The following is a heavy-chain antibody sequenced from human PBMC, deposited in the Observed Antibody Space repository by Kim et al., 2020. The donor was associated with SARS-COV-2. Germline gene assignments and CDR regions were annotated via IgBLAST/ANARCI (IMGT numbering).Heavy chain of an antibody. V-gene: IGHV1-2*02. Sequence: ASVKVSCKASGYTFTGYYMHWVRQAPGQGLEWMGWINPNSGGTNYAQKFQGRVTMTRDTSISTAYMELSRLRSDDTAVYYCASKCIGQWLVRDAFDIWGQGTMVTVSS. D-gene: IGHD6-19*01. J-gene: IGHJ3*02. CDR3: ASKCIGQWLVRDAFDI. CDR1: GYTFTGYY. CDR2: INPNSGGT.